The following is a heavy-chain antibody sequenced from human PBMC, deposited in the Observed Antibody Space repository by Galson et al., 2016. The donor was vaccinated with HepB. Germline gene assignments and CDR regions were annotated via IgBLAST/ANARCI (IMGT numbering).Heavy chain of an antibody. CDR1: GFTFRSYN. V-gene: IGHV3-48*02. CDR3: AGDKGREFGELSYYYGLDV. J-gene: IGHJ6*02. CDR2: ISNASTTI. Sequence: SLRLSCAASGFTFRSYNMNWVRQVPGKGLQWLSYISNASTTIYYADSVKGRFTISRDNAKDSLYLQMNSLRDEDTDEYYCAGDKGREFGELSYYYGLDVWGLGTTVTVSS. D-gene: IGHD3-10*01.